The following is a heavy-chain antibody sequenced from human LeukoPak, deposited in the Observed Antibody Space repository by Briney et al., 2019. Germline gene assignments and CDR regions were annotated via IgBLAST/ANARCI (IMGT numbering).Heavy chain of an antibody. V-gene: IGHV4-59*01. CDR3: ARVPTYNYCSGGGCFSLIHSFDY. Sequence: PSETLSLTCTVSGGSISSYYWSWIRQPPGKGLEWIGYIYYSGSTNYNPSLKSRVTISVDTSKNQFSLKLSSVTAADTAVYYCARVPTYNYCSGGGCFSLIHSFDYWGQGTLVTVSS. J-gene: IGHJ4*02. D-gene: IGHD2-15*01. CDR2: IYYSGST. CDR1: GGSISSYY.